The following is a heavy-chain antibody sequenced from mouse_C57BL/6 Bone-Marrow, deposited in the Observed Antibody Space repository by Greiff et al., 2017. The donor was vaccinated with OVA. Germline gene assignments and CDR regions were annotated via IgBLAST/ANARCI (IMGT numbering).Heavy chain of an antibody. CDR3: AYGNYVPYY. Sequence: EVQLQESGAELVKPGASVKLSCTASGFNIKDYYMHWVKQRTEQGLEWIGRIDPEDGETKYAQKFQGKATISADTSSNTAYLQLSRLTSEDTAVYYCAYGNYVPYYWGQGTTLTVAS. CDR1: GFNIKDYY. V-gene: IGHV14-2*01. D-gene: IGHD2-10*02. CDR2: IDPEDGET. J-gene: IGHJ2*01.